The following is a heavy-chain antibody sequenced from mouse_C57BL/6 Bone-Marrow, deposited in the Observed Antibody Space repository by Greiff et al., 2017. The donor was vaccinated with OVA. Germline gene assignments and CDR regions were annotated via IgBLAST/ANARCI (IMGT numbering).Heavy chain of an antibody. J-gene: IGHJ3*01. CDR2: INPYNGGT. V-gene: IGHV1-19*01. CDR1: GYTFTDYY. Sequence: EVQLQQSGPVLVKPGASVKMSCKASGYTFTDYYMNWVKQSHGKSLEWIGFINPYNGGTSYNQKFKGKATLTVDKSSSTAYMELNSLTSEDSAVYYCARGARGFAYWGQGTLVTVSA. CDR3: ARGARGFAY.